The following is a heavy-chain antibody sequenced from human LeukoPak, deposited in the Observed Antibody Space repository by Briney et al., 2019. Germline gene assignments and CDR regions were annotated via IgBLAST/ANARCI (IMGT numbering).Heavy chain of an antibody. CDR1: GGSISSYY. CDR3: ARRDYYYYGMDV. CDR2: IYYSGST. V-gene: IGHV4-59*08. Sequence: SDTLSLTCTVSGGSISSYYWSWIRQPPGKGLEWIGYIYYSGSTNYNPSLKSRVTISVDTSKNQFSLKLSSVTAADTAVYYCARRDYYYYGMDVWGQGTTVTVSS. J-gene: IGHJ6*02. D-gene: IGHD2-21*01.